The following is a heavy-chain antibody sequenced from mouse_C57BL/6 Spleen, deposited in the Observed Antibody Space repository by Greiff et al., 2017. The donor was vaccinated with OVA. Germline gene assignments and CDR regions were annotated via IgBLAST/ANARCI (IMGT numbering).Heavy chain of an antibody. V-gene: IGHV1-52*01. CDR3: ARNYYGSSYVSFDY. J-gene: IGHJ2*01. CDR1: GYTFTSYW. D-gene: IGHD1-1*01. CDR2: IDPSDSET. Sequence: VQLQQSGAELVRPGSSVKLSCKASGYTFTSYWMHWVKQRPIQGLEWIGNIDPSDSETHYNQKFKDKATLTVDKSSSTAYMQLSSLTSEDSAVYYCARNYYGSSYVSFDYWGQGTTLTVSS.